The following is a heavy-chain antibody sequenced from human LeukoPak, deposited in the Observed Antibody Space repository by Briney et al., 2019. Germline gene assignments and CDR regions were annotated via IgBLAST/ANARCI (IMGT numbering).Heavy chain of an antibody. Sequence: PGGSLRLSCAASGFTFSSYGMNWVRQAPGKGLEWASSISSSSSYIYYADSVKGRFTISRDNAKNSLYLQMNSLRAEDTAVYYCARSPRSMTTGRMDVWGKGTTVTVSS. CDR3: ARSPRSMTTGRMDV. CDR1: GFTFSSYG. CDR2: ISSSSSYI. J-gene: IGHJ6*04. D-gene: IGHD4-11*01. V-gene: IGHV3-21*01.